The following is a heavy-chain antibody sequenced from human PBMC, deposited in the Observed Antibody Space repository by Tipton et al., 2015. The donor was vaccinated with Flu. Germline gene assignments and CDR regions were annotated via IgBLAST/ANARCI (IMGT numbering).Heavy chain of an antibody. CDR2: INPNSGGT. V-gene: IGHV1-2*02. J-gene: IGHJ5*02. CDR1: GYTFTGYY. CDR3: ARSLIAAVNWFDP. Sequence: SCAASGYTFTGYYMHWVRQAPGQGLEWMGWINPNSGGTNYAQKFQGRVTMTRDTSISTAYMELSRLRSDDTAVYYCARSLIAAVNWFDPWGQGTLVTVSS. D-gene: IGHD6-13*01.